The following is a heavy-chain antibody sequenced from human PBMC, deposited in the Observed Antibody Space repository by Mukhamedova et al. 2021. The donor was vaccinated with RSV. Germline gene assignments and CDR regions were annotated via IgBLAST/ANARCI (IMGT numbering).Heavy chain of an antibody. CDR3: ARDRYSSSWPPAAFDI. D-gene: IGHD6-13*01. V-gene: IGHV3-30-3*01. CDR2: ISYDGSNK. J-gene: IGHJ3*02. Sequence: GKGLEWVAVISYDGSNKYYADSVKGRFTISRDNSKNTLYLQMNSRRAEDTAVYYCARDRYSSSWPPAAFDIWGQGTMVTVSS.